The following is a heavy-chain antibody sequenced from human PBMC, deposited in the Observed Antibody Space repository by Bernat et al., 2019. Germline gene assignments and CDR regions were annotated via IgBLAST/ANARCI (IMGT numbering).Heavy chain of an antibody. CDR2: ISGSGGST. J-gene: IGHJ4*02. Sequence: EVQLLESGGGLVQPGGSLRLSCAASGFTFSSYAMSWVRQAPGKGLEWVSAISGSGGSTYYADSVKGRFTISRDNSKNTLYLQMNSLRAEDTAVYYCAKGFFVSIAVAGMGRWGFDYWGQGTLVTVSS. D-gene: IGHD6-19*01. CDR3: AKGFFVSIAVAGMGRWGFDY. CDR1: GFTFSSYA. V-gene: IGHV3-23*01.